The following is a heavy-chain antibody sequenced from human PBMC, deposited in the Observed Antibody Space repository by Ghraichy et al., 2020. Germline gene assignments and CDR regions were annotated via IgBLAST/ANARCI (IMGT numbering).Heavy chain of an antibody. Sequence: SETLSLTCAVYGGSFSGYYWSWIRQPPGKGLEWIGEINHSGSTNYNPSLKSRVTISVDTSKNQFSLKLSSVTAADTAVYYCARITIPYYMDVWGKGTTVTVSS. J-gene: IGHJ6*03. CDR1: GGSFSGYY. CDR3: ARITIPYYMDV. CDR2: INHSGST. V-gene: IGHV4-34*01. D-gene: IGHD3-3*01.